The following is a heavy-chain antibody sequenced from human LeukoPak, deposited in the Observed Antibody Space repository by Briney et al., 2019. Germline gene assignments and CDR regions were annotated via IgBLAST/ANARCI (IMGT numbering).Heavy chain of an antibody. CDR3: ARESVTTSWFDP. CDR2: IYYSGST. J-gene: IGHJ5*02. D-gene: IGHD4-11*01. V-gene: IGHV4-39*07. Sequence: SETLSLTCTVSSGSISTSNYYWGWIRQPPGKGLEWIGSIYYSGSTYYNPSLKSRVTISVDTSKNQFSLKLSSVTAADTAVYYCARESVTTSWFDPWGQGTLVTVSS. CDR1: SGSISTSNYY.